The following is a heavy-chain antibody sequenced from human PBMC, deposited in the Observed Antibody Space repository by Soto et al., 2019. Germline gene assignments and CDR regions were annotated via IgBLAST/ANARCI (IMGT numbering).Heavy chain of an antibody. V-gene: IGHV3-23*01. CDR1: GFIFSNYA. CDR3: AQYPRPGSTTYSFDY. Sequence: GGALRLSCAASGFIFSNYAMTWVRQAPGKGLEWVSSISGSGYSKYYADSVQGTLTISRDNSRNTLYLQMNSLRADDTAIYYCAQYPRPGSTTYSFDYWGKGAVVTVSS. J-gene: IGHJ4*02. D-gene: IGHD1-7*01. CDR2: ISGSGYSK.